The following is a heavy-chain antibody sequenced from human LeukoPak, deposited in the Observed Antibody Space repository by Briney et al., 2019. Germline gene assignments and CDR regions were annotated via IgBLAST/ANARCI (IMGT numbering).Heavy chain of an antibody. J-gene: IGHJ3*02. D-gene: IGHD3-3*01. CDR1: GYTFTSYD. Sequence: ASVRVSCKASGYTFTSYDINWVRQATGQGLGWMGWMNPNTVNTGYAQKFQGRVTMPRNNSIRTAYMELSSLRSEDTAVYYCARGAIFGVADAFDIWGQGTMVTVSS. CDR3: ARGAIFGVADAFDI. CDR2: MNPNTVNT. V-gene: IGHV1-8*01.